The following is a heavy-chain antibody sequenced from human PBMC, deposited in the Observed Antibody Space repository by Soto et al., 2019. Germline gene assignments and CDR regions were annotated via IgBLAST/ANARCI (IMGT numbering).Heavy chain of an antibody. D-gene: IGHD3-22*01. V-gene: IGHV3-30*03. CDR3: SRGTYYPQSSGLNADY. CDR1: GFMFNDYA. CDR2: ISSDGNHQ. J-gene: IGHJ4*02. Sequence: AGGSLRLSCATSGFMFNDYAMYWVRQAPGQGLEWVAMISSDGNHQFYVDNVRGRFTVSRDNSKNTLNLQMNSLRPEDTAVYYCSRGTYYPQSSGLNADYWGPGTVVTVSS.